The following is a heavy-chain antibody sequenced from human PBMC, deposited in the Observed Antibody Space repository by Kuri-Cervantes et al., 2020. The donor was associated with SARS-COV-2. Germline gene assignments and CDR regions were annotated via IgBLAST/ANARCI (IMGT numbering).Heavy chain of an antibody. CDR1: GFTVSSNY. Sequence: ETLSLTCAASGFTVSSNYLSWVRQAPGKGLEWVSVIYSGGTTSYADSVKGRFTISRHNSNNTLYLQMNSLRAEDTAVYYCARGGQIAIFDYWGQGTLVTVSS. CDR3: ARGGQIAIFDY. J-gene: IGHJ4*02. V-gene: IGHV3-53*04. CDR2: IYSGGTT.